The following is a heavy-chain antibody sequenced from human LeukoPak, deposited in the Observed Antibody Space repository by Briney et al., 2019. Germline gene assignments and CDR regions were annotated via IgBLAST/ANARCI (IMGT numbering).Heavy chain of an antibody. J-gene: IGHJ4*02. CDR3: AKVDFANDSSGYYYDY. Sequence: PGRSLRLSCAASGFTFSSYAVSWVRQAPGKGLEWVSAISGSGGSTYYADSVKGRFTISRDNSKNTLYLQMNSLRAEDTAVYYCAKVDFANDSSGYYYDYWGQGTLVTVSS. CDR1: GFTFSSYA. V-gene: IGHV3-23*01. D-gene: IGHD3-22*01. CDR2: ISGSGGST.